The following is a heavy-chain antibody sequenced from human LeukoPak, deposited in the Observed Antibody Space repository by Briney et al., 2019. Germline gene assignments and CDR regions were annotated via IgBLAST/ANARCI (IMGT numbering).Heavy chain of an antibody. CDR1: GYTFGDYG. J-gene: IGHJ4*02. Sequence: GGSLRLSCAASGYTFGDYGMSWVRQVPGKGLEWVSGTNRRGDITGYADFVKGRFTISRDNAKNSLYLQMNSLRAEDTAVYYCARDSAVLRYFDWSPGGYFDYWGQGTLVTVSS. V-gene: IGHV3-20*04. CDR3: ARDSAVLRYFDWSPGGYFDY. D-gene: IGHD3-9*01. CDR2: TNRRGDIT.